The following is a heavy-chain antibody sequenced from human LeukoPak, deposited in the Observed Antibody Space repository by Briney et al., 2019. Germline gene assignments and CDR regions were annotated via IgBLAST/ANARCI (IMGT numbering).Heavy chain of an antibody. CDR2: IYYSGST. Sequence: PSETLSLTCTVSGGSISSYYWSWIRQPPGKGLEWIGYIYYSGSTNYNPSLKSLVTISVDRSKNQFSLKLSSVTAADTAVYYRAAFFGQWLGDAFDIWGQGTMVTVSS. J-gene: IGHJ3*02. V-gene: IGHV4-59*08. CDR3: AAFFGQWLGDAFDI. D-gene: IGHD6-19*01. CDR1: GGSISSYY.